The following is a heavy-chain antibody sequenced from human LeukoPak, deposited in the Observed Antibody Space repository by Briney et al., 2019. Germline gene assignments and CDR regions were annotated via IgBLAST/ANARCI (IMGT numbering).Heavy chain of an antibody. CDR3: ARYPRDSSGFYDFDY. Sequence: ASVKVSCKVSGYTLTELSMHWVRQAPGKGLEWMGTFDPQHGETIYAQKFQGRVTMTGDTSTDTAYMELSSLRSEDTAVYYCARYPRDSSGFYDFDYWGQGTLVTVSS. V-gene: IGHV1-24*01. J-gene: IGHJ4*02. CDR2: FDPQHGET. D-gene: IGHD3-22*01. CDR1: GYTLTELS.